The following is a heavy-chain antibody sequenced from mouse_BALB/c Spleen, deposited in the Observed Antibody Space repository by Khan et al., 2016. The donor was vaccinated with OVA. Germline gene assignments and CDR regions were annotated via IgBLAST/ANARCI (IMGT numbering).Heavy chain of an antibody. V-gene: IGHV2-6-5*01. CDR2: IWGGGST. CDR1: GFSLSDYG. Sequence: VQLQESGPGLVAPSQNLSITCTVSGFSLSDYGVSWIRQPPGKGLEWLGVIWGGGSTYYNSALKSRLSISKDNSKSQVFLKMSSLQSDDTAMFYCAKGVWSYYDALDYWGQGTSVTVSS. CDR3: AKGVWSYYDALDY. J-gene: IGHJ4*01.